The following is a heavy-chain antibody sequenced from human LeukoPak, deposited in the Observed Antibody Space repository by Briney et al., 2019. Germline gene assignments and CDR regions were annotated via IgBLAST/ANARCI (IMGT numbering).Heavy chain of an antibody. CDR2: ISSSGSYT. CDR1: GFTFSDYY. CDR3: ASPMTTVTTNSFDI. D-gene: IGHD4-17*01. V-gene: IGHV3-11*06. Sequence: GGSLRLSCAASGFTFSDYYMSWIRQAPGKGLEWVSYISSSGSYTNYADSVRGRFTISRDNTKNSLYLQMNSLRAEDTAVYYCASPMTTVTTNSFDIWGQGTMVTVSS. J-gene: IGHJ3*02.